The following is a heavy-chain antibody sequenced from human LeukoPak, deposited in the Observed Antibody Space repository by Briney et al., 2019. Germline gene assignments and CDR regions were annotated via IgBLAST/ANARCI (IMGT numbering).Heavy chain of an antibody. CDR2: INPNSGGT. CDR1: GYTFTGYY. D-gene: IGHD6-6*01. J-gene: IGHJ4*02. CDR3: ARDDRASRPYFDY. V-gene: IGHV1-2*02. Sequence: ASVKVSCKASGYTFTGYYMHWVRQAPGQGLEWMGWINPNSGGTNYAQKFQGRVTMTRDTSISTAYMELSRLRSDDTAVFYCARDDRASRPYFDYWGQGTLVTVSS.